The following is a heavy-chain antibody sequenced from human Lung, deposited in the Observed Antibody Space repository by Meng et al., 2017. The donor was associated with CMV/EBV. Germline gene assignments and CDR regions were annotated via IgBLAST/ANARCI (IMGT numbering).Heavy chain of an antibody. CDR2: VYSDGRT. CDR1: GFSVSVKY. J-gene: IGHJ4*02. CDR3: ASGDGDYLWGTYRYTGLDS. D-gene: IGHD3-16*02. V-gene: IGHV3-53*01. Sequence: GESLKISCAASGFSVSVKYMTWVRQAPGKGLEWVSVVYSDGRTNFADSVEGRFTLSSDNSKNTLYLQMNSLKAEDTAVYYCASGDGDYLWGTYRYTGLDSWGQGXLVTVSS.